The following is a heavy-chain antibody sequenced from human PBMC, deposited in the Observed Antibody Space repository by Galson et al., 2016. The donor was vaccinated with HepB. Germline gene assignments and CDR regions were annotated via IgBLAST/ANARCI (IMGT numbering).Heavy chain of an antibody. CDR3: ARTLARLRWGWFDP. CDR2: ISSSSSHT. J-gene: IGHJ5*02. CDR1: GFTFSDYY. V-gene: IGHV3-11*03. Sequence: SLRLSCAASGFTFSDYYMSWIRQAPGKGLEWVSYISSSSSHTNYADSVKGRLTISRDNAKNSLYLQMNSLRAEDTAVYYCARTLARLRWGWFDPWGQGTLVTVAS. D-gene: IGHD4-23*01.